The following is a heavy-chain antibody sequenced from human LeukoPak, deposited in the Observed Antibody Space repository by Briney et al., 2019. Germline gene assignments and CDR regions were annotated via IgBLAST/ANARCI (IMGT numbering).Heavy chain of an antibody. D-gene: IGHD3-22*01. V-gene: IGHV4-34*01. J-gene: IGHJ4*02. CDR3: ARSGSGSSHYYFDY. Sequence: KASETLSLTCAVYGGSFSGYYWSWLPQPPGKGLEGSGEINHSGSTNYNPSLKSRVTISVDTSKNQFSLKLSSVTAADTAVYYCARSGSGSSHYYFDYWGQGTLVTVSS. CDR2: INHSGST. CDR1: GGSFSGYY.